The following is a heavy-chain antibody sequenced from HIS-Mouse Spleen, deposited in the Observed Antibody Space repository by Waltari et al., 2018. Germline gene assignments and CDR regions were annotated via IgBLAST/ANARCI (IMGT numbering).Heavy chain of an antibody. CDR3: AKASWGEAFDI. V-gene: IGHV3-30*18. CDR2: ISYDGSNK. CDR1: GFTFSSYG. Sequence: QVQLVESGGGVVQPGRSLRLSCPASGFTFSSYGMHWVRQAPGKGLEWVAVISYDGSNKYYADSVKGRFTISRDNSKNTLYLQMNSLRAEDTAVYYCAKASWGEAFDIWGQGTMVTVSS. J-gene: IGHJ3*02. D-gene: IGHD3-16*01.